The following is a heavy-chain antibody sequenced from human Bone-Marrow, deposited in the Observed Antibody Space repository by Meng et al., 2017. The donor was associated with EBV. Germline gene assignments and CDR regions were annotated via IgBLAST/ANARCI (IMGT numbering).Heavy chain of an antibody. V-gene: IGHV4-34*01. CDR1: GGAFSGYY. CDR2: INHSGST. Sequence: GPLQQWGAGLFKPSEPLPLPGPGYGGAFSGYYWSWIRQPPGKGLEWIGEINHSGSTNYNPSLKSRVTISVDTSKNQFSPKLSSVTAADTAVYYCARGRGYSSPNFDYWGQGTLVTVSS. J-gene: IGHJ4*02. CDR3: ARGRGYSSPNFDY. D-gene: IGHD6-13*01.